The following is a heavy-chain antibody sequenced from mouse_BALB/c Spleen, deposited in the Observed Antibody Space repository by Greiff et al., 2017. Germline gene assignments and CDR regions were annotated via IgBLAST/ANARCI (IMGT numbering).Heavy chain of an antibody. CDR3: ARDYGYEAMCS. CDR2: ISSCGGST. CDR1: GFAFSSYD. J-gene: IGHJ4*01. Sequence: EVKLVESGGGLVKPGGSLKLSCAASGFAFSSYDMSWVRQTPEKRLEWVAYISSCGGSTYYPDTVKGRFTISRDNAKNTLYLQMSSLKSEDTAMYYCARDYGYEAMCSWGQEASVTVSS. D-gene: IGHD1-2*01. V-gene: IGHV5-12-1*01.